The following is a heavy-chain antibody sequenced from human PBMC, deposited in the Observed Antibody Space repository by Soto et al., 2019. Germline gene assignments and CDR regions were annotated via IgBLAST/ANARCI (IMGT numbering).Heavy chain of an antibody. V-gene: IGHV2-5*02. D-gene: IGHD3-16*01. Sequence: QITLKESGPTLVKPTQTLTLTCTVSGFSLSTSGVGVAWIRQPPGKALEWLALIYWDDDVRYSPSLNSRLTITKDTSKNQVVLTMTNMDPLDTATYFCAHRGGDYDTSAGELDYWGQGTLVTVSS. CDR3: AHRGGDYDTSAGELDY. CDR2: IYWDDDV. CDR1: GFSLSTSGVG. J-gene: IGHJ4*02.